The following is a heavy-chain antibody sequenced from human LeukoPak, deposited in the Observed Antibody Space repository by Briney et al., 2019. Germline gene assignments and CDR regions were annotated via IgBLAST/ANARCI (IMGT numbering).Heavy chain of an antibody. J-gene: IGHJ3*02. CDR1: GGSISSYY. D-gene: IGHD3-22*01. Sequence: PSETLSLTCTVSGGSISSYYWSWIRQPAGKGLDWIGRIYTSGSTNYNPSLKSRVTMSVDTSKNQFSLKLSSVTAADTAVYYCARDRRRITMIVVVIPDAFDIWGQGTMVTVSS. CDR3: ARDRRRITMIVVVIPDAFDI. V-gene: IGHV4-4*07. CDR2: IYTSGST.